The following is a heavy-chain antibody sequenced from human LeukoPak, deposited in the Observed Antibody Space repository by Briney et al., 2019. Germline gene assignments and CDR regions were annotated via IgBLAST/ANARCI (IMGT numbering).Heavy chain of an antibody. V-gene: IGHV4-59*01. CDR3: ATGGGSYDYVWGSYYYMDV. D-gene: IGHD3-16*01. Sequence: SETLSLTCTVSGGSISSYYWSWIRQPPGKGLEWIGYIYYSGSTNYNPSLKSRVTISVDTSKNQFSLKLSSVTAADTAVYYCATGGGSYDYVWGSYYYMDVWGKGTTVTVSS. CDR2: IYYSGST. CDR1: GGSISSYY. J-gene: IGHJ6*03.